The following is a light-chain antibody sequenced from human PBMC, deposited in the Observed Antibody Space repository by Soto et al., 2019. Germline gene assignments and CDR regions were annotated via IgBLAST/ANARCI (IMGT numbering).Light chain of an antibody. V-gene: IGKV1-6*01. J-gene: IGKJ1*01. CDR1: EGIGND. Sequence: IQMTQSPSSLSASVGDRVTITCRASEGIGNDLGWYQQKPGKAPKLLIYGASNLQSGVPSRFSGRVSGTDFTLTIDSPQPEDSATYYCLRNHNYSGTCGQVT. CDR2: GAS. CDR3: LRNHNYSGT.